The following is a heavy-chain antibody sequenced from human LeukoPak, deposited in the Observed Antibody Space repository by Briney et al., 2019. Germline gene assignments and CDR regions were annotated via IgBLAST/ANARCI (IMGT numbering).Heavy chain of an antibody. D-gene: IGHD6-13*01. Sequence: ASVKVSCKASGYTFTGYYMHWVRQAPGQGLEWMGWINPNSGGTNYAQKFQGWVTMTRDTSISTAYMELSRLRSDDTAVYYCARGRAGPAPYWYFDLWGRGTLVTASS. CDR2: INPNSGGT. CDR3: ARGRAGPAPYWYFDL. V-gene: IGHV1-2*04. J-gene: IGHJ2*01. CDR1: GYTFTGYY.